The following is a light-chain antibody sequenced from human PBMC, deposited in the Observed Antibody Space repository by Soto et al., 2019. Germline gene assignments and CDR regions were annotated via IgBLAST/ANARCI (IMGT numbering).Light chain of an antibody. J-gene: IGKJ1*01. CDR3: QQYNNWWT. CDR1: QSVNSY. CDR2: GAS. V-gene: IGKV3-15*01. Sequence: EIVMTQSPATLSVSPGERATLSCRASQSVNSYLAWFQQKPGQAPRLLIYGASTRATGIPARFSGSGSGTEFTLTISSLQSEDFAVYYCQQYNNWWTFGQGTRWIS.